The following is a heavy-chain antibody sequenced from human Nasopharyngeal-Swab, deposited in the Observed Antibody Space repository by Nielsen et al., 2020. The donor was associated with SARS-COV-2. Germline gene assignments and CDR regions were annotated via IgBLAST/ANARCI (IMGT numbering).Heavy chain of an antibody. CDR2: IRYDGSNK. Sequence: GGSLRLSCAASGFTFSSYGMHWVRQAPGKGLEWVAFIRYDGSNKYYVDSVKGRFTISRDNSKNTLYLQMNSLRAEDTAVYYCAKDKGFVSRINWFDPWGQGTLVTVSS. CDR3: AKDKGFVSRINWFDP. D-gene: IGHD5/OR15-5a*01. CDR1: GFTFSSYG. V-gene: IGHV3-30*02. J-gene: IGHJ5*02.